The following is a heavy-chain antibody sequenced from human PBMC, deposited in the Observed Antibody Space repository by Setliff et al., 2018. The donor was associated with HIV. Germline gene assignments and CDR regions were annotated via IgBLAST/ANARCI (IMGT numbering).Heavy chain of an antibody. CDR1: GFTFSTDW. V-gene: IGHV3-74*01. CDR3: GGGSYHSNDY. Sequence: PGESLKISCAASGFTFSTDWMQWVRQAPGKGLVWVSRMNGGGGSISYADCVRGRFTMSRDNAKNTLFLQMNSLRAEDTAVYYCGGGSYHSNDYWCQGTLVTVSS. J-gene: IGHJ4*02. D-gene: IGHD3-22*01. CDR2: MNGGGGSI.